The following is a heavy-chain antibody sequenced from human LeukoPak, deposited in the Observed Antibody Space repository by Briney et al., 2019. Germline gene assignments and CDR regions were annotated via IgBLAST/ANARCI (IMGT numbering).Heavy chain of an antibody. D-gene: IGHD3-22*01. J-gene: IGHJ3*02. V-gene: IGHV2-26*01. Sequence: SGPVLVKPTETLTLTCTVSGFSLSNARMGVSWVRQPPGKALEWLAHIFSNDEKSYSTSLKSRLTISKDTSKSQVVLTMTNMDPVDTATYYCARVTYYYDSSGYYPDALDIWGQGTMVTVSS. CDR3: ARVTYYYDSSGYYPDALDI. CDR1: GFSLSNARMG. CDR2: IFSNDEK.